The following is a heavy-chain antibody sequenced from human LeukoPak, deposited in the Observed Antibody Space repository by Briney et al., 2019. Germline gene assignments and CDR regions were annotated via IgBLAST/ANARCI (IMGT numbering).Heavy chain of an antibody. CDR2: IKPDGTTK. CDR1: GFIFSSYW. CDR3: ARSIPYGTTWYGRSDY. Sequence: AGGSLRLSCAASGFIFSSYWMSWVRQAPGKGLEWVANIKPDGTTKFYVDSVKGRFTISRDNALNSLYLQMNSLRAEDTAIYYCARSIPYGTTWYGRSDYWGQGTLVTVSS. D-gene: IGHD6-13*01. J-gene: IGHJ4*02. V-gene: IGHV3-7*03.